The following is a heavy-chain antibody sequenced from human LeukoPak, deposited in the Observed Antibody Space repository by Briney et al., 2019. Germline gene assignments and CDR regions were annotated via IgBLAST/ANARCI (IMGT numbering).Heavy chain of an antibody. D-gene: IGHD6-6*01. V-gene: IGHV3-7*01. CDR1: GFAFSTYW. Sequence: GGPLRLSCAASGFAFSTYWMSWVRQAPEKGLEWVANIKQDGSEKYYVDSVKGRFTISRDNAKNSLYLQMNSLRAEDTAVYYCARVLYISSPFDYWGQGTLVTVSS. CDR2: IKQDGSEK. CDR3: ARVLYISSPFDY. J-gene: IGHJ4*02.